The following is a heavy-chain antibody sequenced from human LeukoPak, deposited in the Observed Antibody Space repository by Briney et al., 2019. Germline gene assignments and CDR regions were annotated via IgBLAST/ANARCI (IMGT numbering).Heavy chain of an antibody. CDR1: GYSFPNYW. D-gene: IGHD6-19*01. CDR2: IYPGDSDT. J-gene: IGHJ6*02. V-gene: IGHV5-51*01. Sequence: GESLKISCKGSGYSFPNYWIGWVRHMPGEGLEWMGIIYPGDSDTRYSPSFQGQVTISADKSISTAYLQWNSLKASDTAMYYCARSSSVAGPNYYYYYGMDVWGQGTTVTVSS. CDR3: ARSSSVAGPNYYYYYGMDV.